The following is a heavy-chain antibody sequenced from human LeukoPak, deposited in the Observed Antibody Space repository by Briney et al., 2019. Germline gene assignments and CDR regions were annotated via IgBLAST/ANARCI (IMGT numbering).Heavy chain of an antibody. Sequence: GASVKLSCKASGYTFTVYYMHMVRHAPGQGLEWRGWTNPNSGGTNYAQKFQGRVTMTRDKSISTAYMELSRLRSDDTAVYYCARDPGVVVPAAMSYWFDAWGQGTLVTVSS. J-gene: IGHJ5*02. D-gene: IGHD2-2*01. CDR3: ARDPGVVVPAAMSYWFDA. V-gene: IGHV1-2*02. CDR2: TNPNSGGT. CDR1: GYTFTVYY.